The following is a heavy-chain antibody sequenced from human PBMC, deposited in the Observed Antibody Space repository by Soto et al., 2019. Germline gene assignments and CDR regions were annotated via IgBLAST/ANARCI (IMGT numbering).Heavy chain of an antibody. D-gene: IGHD2-21*02. J-gene: IGHJ3*02. Sequence: PGGSLRLSCAAAGFTFSDHYMDWVRQAPGKGLEWVGRTRNKANSYTTEYAASVRGRFTISRDDSKNLLYLQMNSLKTEDTAVYYCSSHVVVTLINGFDIWGQGTMVTVSS. CDR2: TRNKANSYTT. CDR3: SSHVVVTLINGFDI. V-gene: IGHV3-72*01. CDR1: GFTFSDHY.